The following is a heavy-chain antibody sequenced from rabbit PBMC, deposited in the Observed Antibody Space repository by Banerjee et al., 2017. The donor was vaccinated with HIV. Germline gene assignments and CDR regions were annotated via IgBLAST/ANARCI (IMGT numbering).Heavy chain of an antibody. CDR2: INTSSGNT. D-gene: IGHD1-1*01. Sequence: QEQVEESGGDLVKPEGSLTLTCTASGFSFSNIYYMCWVRQAPGKGLEWIACINTSSGNTVYASWAKGRFTISRTSSTTVTLQMTSLTAADTATYFCARDGASGYNFNLWGQGTLVTVS. J-gene: IGHJ4*01. V-gene: IGHV1S45*01. CDR1: GFSFSNIYY. CDR3: ARDGASGYNFNL.